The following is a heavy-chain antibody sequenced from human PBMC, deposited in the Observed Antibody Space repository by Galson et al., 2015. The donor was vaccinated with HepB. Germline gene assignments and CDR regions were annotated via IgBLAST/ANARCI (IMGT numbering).Heavy chain of an antibody. J-gene: IGHJ4*02. V-gene: IGHV3-48*03. CDR1: GFTFSSYE. Sequence: SLRLSCAASGFTFSSYEMNWVRQAPGKGLEWVSYISSGSNSKYYGDSVKGRFTISRDNSKNTLYLQMSSLRAEDTAVYYCAKLGKYTSSSSDYWGQGTLVTVSS. CDR2: ISSGSNSK. D-gene: IGHD6-6*01. CDR3: AKLGKYTSSSSDY.